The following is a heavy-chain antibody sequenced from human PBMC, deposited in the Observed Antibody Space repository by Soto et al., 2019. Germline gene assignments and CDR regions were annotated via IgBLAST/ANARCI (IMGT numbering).Heavy chain of an antibody. Sequence: GESLKISCKGSGYSFTSYWISWVRQMPGKGLEWMGRIDPSDSYTNYSPSFQGHVTISADKSISTAYLQWSSLKASDTAMYYCARHSRYFAPFYCMDVWGQGTTVTVS. CDR1: GYSFTSYW. D-gene: IGHD3-9*01. CDR3: ARHSRYFAPFYCMDV. V-gene: IGHV5-10-1*01. J-gene: IGHJ6*02. CDR2: IDPSDSYT.